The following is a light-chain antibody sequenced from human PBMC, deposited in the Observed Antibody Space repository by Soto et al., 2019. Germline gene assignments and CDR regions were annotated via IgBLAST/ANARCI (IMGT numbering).Light chain of an antibody. V-gene: IGLV2-23*03. Sequence: QSVLTQPASVSGSPGQSITISCTGTSSDVGSYNHVSWYQQHPGKAPKLMIYEGSKRPSGVSNRFSGSKSGNTASLTISGLQAEDEADDYCCSYASSSTFDVVFGGGTKLTVL. CDR2: EGS. CDR3: CSYASSSTFDVV. J-gene: IGLJ2*01. CDR1: SSDVGSYNH.